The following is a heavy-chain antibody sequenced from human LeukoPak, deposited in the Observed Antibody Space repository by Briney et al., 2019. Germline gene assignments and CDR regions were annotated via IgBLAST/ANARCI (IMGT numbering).Heavy chain of an antibody. D-gene: IGHD2-8*01. CDR2: IHMTGRT. V-gene: IGHV4-4*09. Sequence: SETLSLTCTVSGVSFSSFQWSWIRQSPVKRLEWIGNIHMTGRTDYNPSLKSRVTISVDTSKSQFSLLVTSVSAADTAIYFCATSYDAKAAPFDLLGQGILVTVSS. CDR3: ATSYDAKAAPFDL. J-gene: IGHJ4*02. CDR1: GVSFSSFQ.